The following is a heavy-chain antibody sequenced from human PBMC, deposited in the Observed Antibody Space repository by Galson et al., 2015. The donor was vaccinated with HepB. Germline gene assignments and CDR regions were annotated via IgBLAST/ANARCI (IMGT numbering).Heavy chain of an antibody. D-gene: IGHD1-26*01. V-gene: IGHV4-34*01. CDR2: INHSGST. J-gene: IGHJ4*02. CDR3: ARTPRRTFPRVGATTVRVSHPIDY. CDR1: GGSFSGYY. Sequence: LSLTCAVYGGSFSGYYWSWIRQPPGKGLEWIGEINHSGSTNYNPSLKSRVTISVDTSKNQFSLKLSSVTAADTAVYYCARTPRRTFPRVGATTVRVSHPIDYWGQGTLVTVSS.